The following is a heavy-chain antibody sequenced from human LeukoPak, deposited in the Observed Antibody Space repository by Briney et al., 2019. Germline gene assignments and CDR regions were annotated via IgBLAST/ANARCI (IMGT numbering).Heavy chain of an antibody. V-gene: IGHV4-39*01. J-gene: IGHJ4*02. CDR1: GGSISSSSYY. CDR2: IYYSGST. D-gene: IGHD4-11*01. CDR3: ARQRRGGYSFHFDY. Sequence: SSETLSLTCTVSGGSISSSSYYWGWIRQPPGKGLEWFGSIYYSGSTYYNPSLKSRVTISVDTSKNQFSLKLSSVTAADTAVYYCARQRRGGYSFHFDYWGQGTLVTVSS.